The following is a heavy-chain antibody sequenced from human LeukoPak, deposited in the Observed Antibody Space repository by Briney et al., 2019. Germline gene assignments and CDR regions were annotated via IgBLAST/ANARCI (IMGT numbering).Heavy chain of an antibody. Sequence: AGGSLRLSCVASGLTFRSYGMHWVRQAPGKGLEWVVVIWNDGSNKYYADSVKGRFTISRDNSKNTLYLQMNSLRAEDTAVYYCATDGSGGYFEYWGQGTLVTVSS. V-gene: IGHV3-33*01. CDR3: ATDGSGGYFEY. D-gene: IGHD2-15*01. CDR2: IWNDGSNK. J-gene: IGHJ4*02. CDR1: GLTFRSYG.